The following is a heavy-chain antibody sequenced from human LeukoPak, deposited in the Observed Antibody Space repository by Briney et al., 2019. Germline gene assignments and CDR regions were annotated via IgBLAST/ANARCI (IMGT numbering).Heavy chain of an antibody. J-gene: IGHJ3*02. V-gene: IGHV3-23*01. CDR2: VSNTGLTT. CDR3: AKVRKGVGAFDI. CDR1: GFTVGSYA. D-gene: IGHD3-16*01. Sequence: GGSLRLSCAVSGFTVGSYAMSWVRQAPGKGLEWVSGVSNTGLTTYYIDSVKGRFTISRDSSKNTLYLQLASLRTEDTAVYYCAKVRKGVGAFDIWGKGIMVTVSS.